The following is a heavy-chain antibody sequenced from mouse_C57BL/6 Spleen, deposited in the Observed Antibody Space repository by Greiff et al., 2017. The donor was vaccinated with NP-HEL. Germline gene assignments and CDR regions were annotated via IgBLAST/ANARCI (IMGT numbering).Heavy chain of an antibody. CDR3: ARGVATVVDPYFDY. V-gene: IGHV1-55*01. D-gene: IGHD1-1*01. J-gene: IGHJ2*01. CDR2: LYPGSGST. CDR1: GYTFTSYW. Sequence: QVQLQQPGAELVKPGASVKMSCKASGYTFTSYWITWVKQRPGQGLEWIGDLYPGSGSTNYIEKFKSKATLTVDTSSSTAYMQLSSLTSEDSAVYYCARGVATVVDPYFDYWGQGTTLTVSS.